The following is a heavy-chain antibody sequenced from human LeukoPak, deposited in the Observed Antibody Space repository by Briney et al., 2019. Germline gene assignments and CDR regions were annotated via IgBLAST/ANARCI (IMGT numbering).Heavy chain of an antibody. CDR1: GFMFRSNW. D-gene: IGHD5-24*01. CDR2: IKEDGTET. Sequence: GGSLRLSCAASGFMFRSNWMSWVRLAPGKGLGWVANIKEDGTETYYVDSVKGRFTISRDNAKNSLYLQMNSLRVEDTAVYYCAKEGRSLQTYWGQGTLVTVSS. CDR3: AKEGRSLQTY. V-gene: IGHV3-7*03. J-gene: IGHJ4*02.